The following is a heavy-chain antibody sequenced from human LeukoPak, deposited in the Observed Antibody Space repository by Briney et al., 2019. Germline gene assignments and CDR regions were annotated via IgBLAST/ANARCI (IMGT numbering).Heavy chain of an antibody. CDR1: GYTFTTYG. D-gene: IGHD5-18*01. Sequence: GASVKVSFKASGYTFTTYGISWVRQAPGQGLEWMGWISAYNDNTNYAQKLQGRVTMTTDTSTNTAYMELRSLISDDTAVYYCARDSYGYSYDYPPLESYYLDYWGQGTLVTVSS. CDR2: ISAYNDNT. CDR3: ARDSYGYSYDYPPLESYYLDY. J-gene: IGHJ4*02. V-gene: IGHV1-18*01.